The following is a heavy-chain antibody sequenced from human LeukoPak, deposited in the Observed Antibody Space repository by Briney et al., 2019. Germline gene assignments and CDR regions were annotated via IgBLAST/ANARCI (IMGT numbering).Heavy chain of an antibody. V-gene: IGHV5-51*01. CDR2: IYPSDSDT. CDR3: ARRQRITMVRGVINWFDP. J-gene: IGHJ5*02. Sequence: GESLKISCKGSGYSFTSYWIGRVRQMPGKGLEWMGIIYPSDSDTRYSPSFQGQVTISADKSISTAYLQWSSLKASDTAMYYCARRQRITMVRGVINWFDPWGQGTLVTVSS. D-gene: IGHD3-10*01. CDR1: GYSFTSYW.